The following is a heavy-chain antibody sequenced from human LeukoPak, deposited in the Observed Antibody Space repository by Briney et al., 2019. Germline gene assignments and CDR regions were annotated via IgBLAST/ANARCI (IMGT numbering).Heavy chain of an antibody. Sequence: ASVKVSCKASGYTITGYYIHWVRQAPGQGLEWMGWINPNSGDTNYAQKFQGRVTMTRDTSINTAFMELSRLRSDDTAVYYCARDRRMRTMITGYFDYWGQGTLVTVSS. CDR2: INPNSGDT. D-gene: IGHD3-22*01. CDR1: GYTITGYY. CDR3: ARDRRMRTMITGYFDY. V-gene: IGHV1-2*02. J-gene: IGHJ4*02.